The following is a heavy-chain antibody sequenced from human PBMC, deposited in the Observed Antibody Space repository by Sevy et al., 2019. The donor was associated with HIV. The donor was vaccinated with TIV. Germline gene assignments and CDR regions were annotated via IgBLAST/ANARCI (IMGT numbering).Heavy chain of an antibody. CDR1: GFTFSRYD. CDR2: IGTAGDT. D-gene: IGHD1-26*01. J-gene: IGHJ3*02. V-gene: IGHV3-13*01. CDR3: ARGTRYSGSYYLGDDAFDI. Sequence: GGSLRLSCAASGFTFSRYDMHWVRQATGKGLEWVSSIGTAGDTYYPGSVKGRFTISRENAKKSLYLQMNGLRAGDTAVYYCARGTRYSGSYYLGDDAFDIWGQGTMVTV.